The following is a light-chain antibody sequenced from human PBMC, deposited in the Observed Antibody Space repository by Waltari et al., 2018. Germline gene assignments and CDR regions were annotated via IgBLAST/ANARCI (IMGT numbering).Light chain of an antibody. Sequence: QSVLSQPPSASGTPGQRVSISCSGRASNLGSDTVNWYQHLPGTAPKLLIYRDNLRPSGVPDRFSGSKSGTSASLAISGLQSEDEADYFCTAWDSSLKGLLFGGGTRLTVL. CDR1: ASNLGSDT. CDR3: TAWDSSLKGLL. V-gene: IGLV1-44*01. CDR2: RDN. J-gene: IGLJ2*01.